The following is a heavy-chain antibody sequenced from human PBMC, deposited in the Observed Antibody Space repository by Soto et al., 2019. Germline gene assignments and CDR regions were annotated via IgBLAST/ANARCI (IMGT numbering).Heavy chain of an antibody. D-gene: IGHD4-4*01. J-gene: IGHJ6*03. Sequence: SETLSLTCTVSCGSISSSSYYWCWIRHPPGKGLEWIGSIYYSGSTYYNPSLKSRVTISVDTSKNQFSLKLSSVTAADTAVYYCARQPKLTTRDHYYYYMDVWGKGTTVTVS. CDR3: ARQPKLTTRDHYYYYMDV. V-gene: IGHV4-39*01. CDR2: IYYSGST. CDR1: CGSISSSSYY.